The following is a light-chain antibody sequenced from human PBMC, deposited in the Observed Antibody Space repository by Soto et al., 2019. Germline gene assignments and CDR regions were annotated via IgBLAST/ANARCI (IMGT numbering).Light chain of an antibody. J-gene: IGLJ3*02. CDR2: EVT. Sequence: QSALTQPASVSGSPGQSMTISCTGTSSDVGSGNFVSWFQQHPGKAPKLMIYEVTNRPPGVSYRFSGSKSGNTASLTISGLQAEDEADYYCSSFTTTNTWVFGGGTKLTVL. CDR1: SSDVGSGNF. CDR3: SSFTTTNTWV. V-gene: IGLV2-14*01.